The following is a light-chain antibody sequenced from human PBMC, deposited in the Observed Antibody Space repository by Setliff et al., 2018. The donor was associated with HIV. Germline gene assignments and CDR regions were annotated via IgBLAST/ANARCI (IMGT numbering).Light chain of an antibody. V-gene: IGLV2-11*02. CDR3: CSYGGTYPHYA. J-gene: IGLJ1*01. CDR1: SSDVGASKY. Sequence: QSALSQPRSVSGSPGQSVTISCTGTSSDVGASKYVSWYQHHPGKAPKVIIYDVFKRPSGVPDRFSGSKSGNTASLTLSGLQAEDEADYYCCSYGGTYPHYAFGTGTKVTVL. CDR2: DVF.